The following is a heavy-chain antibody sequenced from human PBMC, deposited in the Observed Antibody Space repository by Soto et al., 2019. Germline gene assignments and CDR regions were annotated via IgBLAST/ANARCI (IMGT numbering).Heavy chain of an antibody. V-gene: IGHV5-10-1*01. CDR2: IDPSDSYT. D-gene: IGHD5-18*01. Sequence: RGESLKISCKGSGYSFTSYWISWVRQMPGKGLEWMGRIDPSDSYTNYSPSFQGHVTISADKSISTAYLQWSSLKASDTAMYYCAWTRSKGYSYDRYYGMDVWGQGTTVTVSS. CDR3: AWTRSKGYSYDRYYGMDV. CDR1: GYSFTSYW. J-gene: IGHJ6*02.